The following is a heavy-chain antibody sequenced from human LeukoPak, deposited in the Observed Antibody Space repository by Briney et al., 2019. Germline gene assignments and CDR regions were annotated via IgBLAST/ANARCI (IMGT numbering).Heavy chain of an antibody. Sequence: SQTLSLTCAVSGGSISSGGYSWSWIRQPPGKGLEWSGYIYHSGSTYYNPSLKSRVTISVDRSNNQFSLKLSSVTAADTAVYYCARKGHDYGDYWYFDLWGRGTLVTVSS. CDR2: IYHSGST. V-gene: IGHV4-30-2*01. D-gene: IGHD4-17*01. CDR1: GGSISSGGYS. J-gene: IGHJ2*01. CDR3: ARKGHDYGDYWYFDL.